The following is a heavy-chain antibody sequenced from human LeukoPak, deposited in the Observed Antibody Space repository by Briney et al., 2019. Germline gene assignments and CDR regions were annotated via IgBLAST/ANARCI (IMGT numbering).Heavy chain of an antibody. Sequence: GGSLRLSCAASGFTFSSYSMNWVRQAPGKGLEWVSYISSSSSTIYYADSVKGRFTISRDNAKNSVLLQMNSLRAEDTAVYYCARPRDFWSGTYFDYWGQGTLVTVSS. CDR3: ARPRDFWSGTYFDY. CDR2: ISSSSSTI. J-gene: IGHJ4*02. D-gene: IGHD3-3*01. V-gene: IGHV3-48*04. CDR1: GFTFSSYS.